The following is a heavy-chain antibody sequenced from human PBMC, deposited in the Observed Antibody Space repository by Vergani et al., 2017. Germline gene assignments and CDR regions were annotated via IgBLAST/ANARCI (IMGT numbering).Heavy chain of an antibody. V-gene: IGHV3-48*01. CDR1: GFTFSSYS. CDR2: ISSSSRTI. J-gene: IGHJ4*02. CDR3: ARDRDDTVTGDY. D-gene: IGHD4-17*01. Sequence: EVQLVESGGGLVQPGGSLRLSCAASGFTFSSYSMNWVRQAPGKGLEWVSYISSSSRTIYYADSVKGRFTISRDNDKNSLYLHMNSLRAEDTAVYYCARDRDDTVTGDYWGQGTLVTVSS.